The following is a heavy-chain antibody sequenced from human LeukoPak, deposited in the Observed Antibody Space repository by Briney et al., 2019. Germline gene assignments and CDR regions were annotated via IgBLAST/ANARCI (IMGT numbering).Heavy chain of an antibody. CDR3: ARHYSPTAMVGFDY. V-gene: IGHV4-61*02. Sequence: PSQTLSLTCTVSGGPINSGDYYWSWLRQPAGKGLEWIGRVYTSGNTLYNPSLQSRVAISIDRSKNQFSLKLSSVTAADTAVYYCARHYSPTAMVGFDYWGQGTLVTVSS. CDR2: VYTSGNT. J-gene: IGHJ4*02. D-gene: IGHD5-18*01. CDR1: GGPINSGDYY.